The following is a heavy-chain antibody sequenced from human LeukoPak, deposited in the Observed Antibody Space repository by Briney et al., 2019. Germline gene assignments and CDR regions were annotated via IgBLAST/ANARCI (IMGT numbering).Heavy chain of an antibody. CDR3: ARERIAAAGSDYFDY. Sequence: GGSLRFSCAASGFTFSSYGMHWVRQAPGKGLEWMAFIRYDGSNKYYADSVKGRFTISRDNSKNTLYLQMNSLRAEDTAVYYCARERIAAAGSDYFDYWGQGTLVTVSS. CDR1: GFTFSSYG. V-gene: IGHV3-30*02. J-gene: IGHJ4*02. D-gene: IGHD6-13*01. CDR2: IRYDGSNK.